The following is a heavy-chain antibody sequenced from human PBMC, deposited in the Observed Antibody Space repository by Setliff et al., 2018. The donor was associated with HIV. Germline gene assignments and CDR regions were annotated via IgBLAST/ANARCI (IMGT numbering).Heavy chain of an antibody. CDR3: ARCPSNHLTEAGKKTFYYYYMDV. Sequence: ASETLSLTCTVSGDSISRGAYYWSWIRQPAEKGLEWIGRVHANGDTSYNPSLRSRVIISLDTAKNQFPLTLVSVTAADTALYYCARCPSNHLTEAGKKTFYYYYMDVWGKGTTVTSP. CDR1: GDSISRGAYY. V-gene: IGHV4-61*02. J-gene: IGHJ6*03. CDR2: VHANGDT. D-gene: IGHD6-13*01.